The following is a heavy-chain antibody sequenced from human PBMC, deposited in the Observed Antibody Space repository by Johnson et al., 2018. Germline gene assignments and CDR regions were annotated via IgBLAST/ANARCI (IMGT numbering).Heavy chain of an antibody. V-gene: IGHV4-59*01. CDR1: GGSFSDYW. CDR2: FYYTGNT. Sequence: QVQLQQWGPGLVKPSETLSLTCTVSGGSFSDYWWSWIRQPPGKGLEWIAYFYYTGNTNSNPSLKSRVSVSADTSKRQLSLRLTSVTAADTALYYCVRGGRRDGDGFDSWGQGTMVTVSS. CDR3: VRGGRRDGDGFDS. D-gene: IGHD2-21*02. J-gene: IGHJ3*02.